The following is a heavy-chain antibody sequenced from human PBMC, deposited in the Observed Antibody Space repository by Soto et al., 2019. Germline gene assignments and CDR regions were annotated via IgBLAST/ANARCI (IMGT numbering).Heavy chain of an antibody. V-gene: IGHV1-69*06. CDR3: ARVKTEYDFLSGYYYFDY. J-gene: IGHJ4*02. CDR1: GGTLSSYA. CDR2: IIPIFGTA. D-gene: IGHD3-3*01. Sequence: SVKVSCKASGGTLSSYAISWVRQAPGQGLEWMGGIIPIFGTANYAQKFQGRVTITADKSTSTAYMELSSLRSEDTAVYYCARVKTEYDFLSGYYYFDYWGQGTLVTVSS.